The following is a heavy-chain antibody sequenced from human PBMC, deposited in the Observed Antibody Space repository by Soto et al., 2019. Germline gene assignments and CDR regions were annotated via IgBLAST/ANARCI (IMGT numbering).Heavy chain of an antibody. CDR1: VYTLNGDY. V-gene: IGHV1-2*02. D-gene: IGHD3-22*01. CDR2: INPISGGT. CDR3: PTNYHDSSDRDYLDY. Sequence: ASVKLSCKASVYTLNGDYIHWLRHAPRQGLEWMGWINPISGGTNYAQKFQGRVTMTRDTSIATVYMDLSRLKSEDTAVYYCPTNYHDSSDRDYLDYWRQGTLVTVSS. J-gene: IGHJ4*02.